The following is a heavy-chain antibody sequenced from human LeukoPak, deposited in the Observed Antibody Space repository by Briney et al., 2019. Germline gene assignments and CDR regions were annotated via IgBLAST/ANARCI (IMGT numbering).Heavy chain of an antibody. CDR3: TRNRGTDY. D-gene: IGHD1-1*01. CDR2: IKEDGSEK. V-gene: IGHV3-7*01. CDR1: GFTFSSYG. J-gene: IGHJ4*02. Sequence: GRSLRLSCAASGFTFSSYGMHWVRQAPGKGLEWVANIKEDGSEKIYVDSVKGRFTISRDNSKNSLYLQINNLRAEDTAVYYCTRNRGTDYWGQGTLVTVSS.